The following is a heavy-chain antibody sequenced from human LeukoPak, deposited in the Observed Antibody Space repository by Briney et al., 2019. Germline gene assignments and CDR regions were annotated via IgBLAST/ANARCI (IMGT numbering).Heavy chain of an antibody. Sequence: SETLSLTSTVSGSSTGCDYWKLMRQPAGKGMEWIGYVSYSGSTNYNPSLKSRVIMSVDKSKNQVSLKLSSVTAADTAVYFCGRPNSCYYFDFWDQGTLVTVSS. CDR2: VSYSGST. CDR1: GSSTGCDY. V-gene: IGHV4-59*01. J-gene: IGHJ4*02. D-gene: IGHD2-2*01. CDR3: GRPNSCYYFDF.